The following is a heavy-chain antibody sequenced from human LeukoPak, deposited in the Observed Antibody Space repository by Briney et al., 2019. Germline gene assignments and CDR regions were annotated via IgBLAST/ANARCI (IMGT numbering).Heavy chain of an antibody. V-gene: IGHV3-23*01. Sequence: GGSLRLSCAASGFTFSSYAMSWVRQAPGKWLEWVSAISGSGGSTYYADSVKGRFTISRDNSKNTLYLQMNSLRAEDTAVYYCAKVGAAAGAAGRWYFDLWGRGTLVTVSS. D-gene: IGHD6-13*01. J-gene: IGHJ2*01. CDR3: AKVGAAAGAAGRWYFDL. CDR2: ISGSGGST. CDR1: GFTFSSYA.